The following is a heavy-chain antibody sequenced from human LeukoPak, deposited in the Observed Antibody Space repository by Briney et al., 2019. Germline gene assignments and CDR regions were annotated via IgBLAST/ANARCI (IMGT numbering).Heavy chain of an antibody. D-gene: IGHD3-10*02. J-gene: IGHJ4*02. CDR3: ARHGPPMQTMFFDF. CDR1: GGSISGSSYY. CDR2: IYYTGSS. V-gene: IGHV4-39*01. Sequence: SEARSLTCTVSGGSISGSSYYWGWIRQPPGKGLEWIGDIYYTGSSYYSPSLKCRVSVSVDMSKNQFSLKLTSVTAADTALYYCARHGPPMQTMFFDFWGQGALVIVSS.